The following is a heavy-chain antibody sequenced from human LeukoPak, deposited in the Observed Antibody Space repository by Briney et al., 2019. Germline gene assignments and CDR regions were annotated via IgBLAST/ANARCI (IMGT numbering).Heavy chain of an antibody. CDR1: GGTFSSYA. Sequence: SVKVSCKASGGTFSSYAISWVRQAPGQGLEWMGRIIPILGIANYAQKFQGRVTITADKSTSTAYMELSSLRSEDTAVYYCARDPLDGNFYFDYWGQGTLVTVAS. V-gene: IGHV1-69*04. D-gene: IGHD5-24*01. J-gene: IGHJ4*02. CDR3: ARDPLDGNFYFDY. CDR2: IIPILGIA.